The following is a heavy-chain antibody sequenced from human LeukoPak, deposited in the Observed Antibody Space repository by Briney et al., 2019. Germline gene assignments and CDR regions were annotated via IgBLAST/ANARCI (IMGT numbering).Heavy chain of an antibody. CDR1: GFSFRSYA. Sequence: GGSLRLSCAASGFSFRSYAMSWVRQAPGKGLEWVSVISGSGGSIYYADSVKGQFTISRDNSENTLSLRMNSLRTEDTAIYYCAKNPDIVATYNYFDYWGQGTLVTVSS. D-gene: IGHD5-12*01. J-gene: IGHJ4*02. V-gene: IGHV3-23*01. CDR3: AKNPDIVATYNYFDY. CDR2: ISGSGGSI.